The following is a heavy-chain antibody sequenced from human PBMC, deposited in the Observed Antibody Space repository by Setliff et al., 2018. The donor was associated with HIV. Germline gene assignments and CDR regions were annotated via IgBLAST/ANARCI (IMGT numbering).Heavy chain of an antibody. CDR3: ARDPGRRAPTYYYMDV. CDR2: ININTGNP. D-gene: IGHD3-10*01. Sequence: ASGKGYCKASGYTFTYYAMNWVRQAPGQGLEWMGWININTGNPTYAQDFTGRFVFSLDTSVSTAYLQISSLKAEDTAVYYCARDPGRRAPTYYYMDVWGKGTTVTVSS. CDR1: GYTFTYYA. J-gene: IGHJ6*03. V-gene: IGHV7-4-1*02.